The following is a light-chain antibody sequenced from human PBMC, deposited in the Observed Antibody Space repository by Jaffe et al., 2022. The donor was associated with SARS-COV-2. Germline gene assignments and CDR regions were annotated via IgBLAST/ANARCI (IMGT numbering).Light chain of an antibody. J-gene: IGLJ2*01. V-gene: IGLV3-1*01. CDR3: QAWDSGTVV. Sequence: SYELTQALSVSVSPGQTATITCSGDKLGDKYVFWYHQKPGQSPVLVIYEDSKRPSGIPERFAGSNSGNTATLTISGTQTMDEADYYCQAWDSGTVVFGGGTKLTVL. CDR1: KLGDKY. CDR2: EDS.